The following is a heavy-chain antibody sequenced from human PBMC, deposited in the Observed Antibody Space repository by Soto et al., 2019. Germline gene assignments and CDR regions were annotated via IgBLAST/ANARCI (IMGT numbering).Heavy chain of an antibody. CDR1: GGTFSSYA. J-gene: IGHJ6*02. CDR3: ARGDIVVVVAQDYYYYGMDV. D-gene: IGHD2-15*01. V-gene: IGHV1-69*13. CDR2: IIPIFGTA. Sequence: SVKVSCKASGGTFSSYAISWVRQAPGQGLEWMGGIIPIFGTANYAQKFQGRVTITADESTSTAYMELSSLRSEDTAVYYCARGDIVVVVAQDYYYYGMDVWGQGTTVTVSS.